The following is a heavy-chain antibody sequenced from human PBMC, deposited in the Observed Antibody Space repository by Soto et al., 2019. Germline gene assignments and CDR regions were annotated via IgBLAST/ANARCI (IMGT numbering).Heavy chain of an antibody. Sequence: VTLSLPCTVSGCSIRSNYWSWIRQPPGKKMEWIGYIFHSGSTTYNPSLKSRVTMSVDTSKNQFSLNLSSVTAADTAVYYCAIGYYDVWSGSSQSKDGRDVGGAGPTVTVS. CDR3: AIGYYDVWSGSSQSKDGRDV. J-gene: IGHJ6*02. CDR1: GCSIRSNY. CDR2: IFHSGST. V-gene: IGHV4-59*01. D-gene: IGHD3-3*01.